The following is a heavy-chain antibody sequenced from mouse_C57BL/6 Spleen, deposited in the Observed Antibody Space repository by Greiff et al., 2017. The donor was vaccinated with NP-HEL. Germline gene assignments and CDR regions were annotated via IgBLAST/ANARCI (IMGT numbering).Heavy chain of an antibody. D-gene: IGHD2-4*01. CDR3: ARWITTKYYYAMDY. J-gene: IGHJ4*01. CDR1: GFNITNTY. CDR2: IDPANGNT. V-gene: IGHV14-3*01. Sequence: VQLQQSVAELVRPGASVKLSCTASGFNITNTYMHWVKQRPEQGLEWIGRIDPANGNTKYAPKFQGKATLTADTSSNTAYLQLSSLTSEDTAIYYCARWITTKYYYAMDYWGQGTSVTVSS.